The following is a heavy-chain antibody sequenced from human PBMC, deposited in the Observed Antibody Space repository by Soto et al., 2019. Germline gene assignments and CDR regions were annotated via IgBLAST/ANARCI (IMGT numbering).Heavy chain of an antibody. Sequence: SETLSLTCTVSGGSISSGGYYWSWIRQHPGKGLEWIGYIYYSGSTYYNPSLKSRVTISVDTSKNQFSLKLSSVTAADTALYYCARFVTYYDILTGYYNSRGAADYWGQGTLVTVSS. V-gene: IGHV4-31*03. D-gene: IGHD3-9*01. CDR1: GGSISSGGYY. CDR2: IYYSGST. CDR3: ARFVTYYDILTGYYNSRGAADY. J-gene: IGHJ4*02.